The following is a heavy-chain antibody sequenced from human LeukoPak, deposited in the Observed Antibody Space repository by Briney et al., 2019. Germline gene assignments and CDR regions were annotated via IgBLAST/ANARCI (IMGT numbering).Heavy chain of an antibody. V-gene: IGHV3-74*01. CDR3: AKHRGSSGADARPAEY. CDR2: INSDGSST. J-gene: IGHJ4*02. Sequence: GGSPRLSCAASGFTFSSYWMHWVRQAPGKGLVWVSRINSDGSSTSYADSVKGRFTISRDNSKNTVYLEVNSLRAEDTAVYYCAKHRGSSGADARPAEYWGQGTLVTVSS. D-gene: IGHD5-12*01. CDR1: GFTFSSYW.